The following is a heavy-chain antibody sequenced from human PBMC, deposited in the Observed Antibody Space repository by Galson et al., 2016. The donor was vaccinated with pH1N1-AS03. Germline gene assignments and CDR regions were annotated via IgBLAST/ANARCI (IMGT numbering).Heavy chain of an antibody. D-gene: IGHD5-18*01. J-gene: IGHJ6*02. CDR2: ISSSGRTI. V-gene: IGHV3-11*01. CDR3: ARVESGNTYGYVALDV. CDR1: GFTLSDYY. Sequence: SLRLSCAVSGFTLSDYYINWVRQAPGKGLEWLSYISSSGRTIYYADSVKGRFTISRDNAKNSVDLQMNSLRGEDTAVYYCARVESGNTYGYVALDVWGLGTTVTVSS.